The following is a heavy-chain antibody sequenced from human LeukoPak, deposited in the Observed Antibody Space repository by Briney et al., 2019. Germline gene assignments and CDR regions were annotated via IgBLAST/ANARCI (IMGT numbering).Heavy chain of an antibody. D-gene: IGHD6-13*01. J-gene: IGHJ4*02. V-gene: IGHV4-34*01. CDR1: GGSFSGYY. Sequence: PSETLSLTCAVYGGSFSGYYWSWIRQPPGKGLEWIGEINHSGSTNYNPSLKSRVTISVDTSKNQFSLKLSSVTAAVTAVYYCARGPYSSSWFDYWGQGTLVTVSS. CDR2: INHSGST. CDR3: ARGPYSSSWFDY.